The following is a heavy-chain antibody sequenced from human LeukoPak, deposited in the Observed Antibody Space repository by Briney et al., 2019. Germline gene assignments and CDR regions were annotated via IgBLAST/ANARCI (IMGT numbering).Heavy chain of an antibody. CDR2: IYYSGST. CDR1: GGSISSYY. V-gene: IGHV4-59*01. CDR3: ARYDDCSGGSCYPTEAFDI. D-gene: IGHD2-15*01. J-gene: IGHJ3*02. Sequence: PETLSLTCTVSGGSISSYYWSWIRQPPGKGLEWIGYIYYSGSTNYNPSLKSRVTISVDTSKNQFSLKLSSVTAADTAVYYCARYDDCSGGSCYPTEAFDIWGQGTMVTVSS.